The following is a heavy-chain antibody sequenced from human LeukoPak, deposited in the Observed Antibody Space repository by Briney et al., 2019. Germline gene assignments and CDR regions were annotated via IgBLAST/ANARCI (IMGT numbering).Heavy chain of an antibody. Sequence: AASVKVSCKASGYTFTSYYMHWVRQAPGQGLEWMGWINPNSGGTNYAQKFQGRVTMTRDTSISTAYMELSRLRSDDTAVYYCARGDIVVVVAEGNWFDPWGQGTLVTVSS. D-gene: IGHD2-15*01. CDR3: ARGDIVVVVAEGNWFDP. CDR2: INPNSGGT. V-gene: IGHV1-2*02. CDR1: GYTFTSYY. J-gene: IGHJ5*02.